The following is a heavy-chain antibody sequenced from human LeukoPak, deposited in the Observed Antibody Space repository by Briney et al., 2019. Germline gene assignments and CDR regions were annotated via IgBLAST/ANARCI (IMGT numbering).Heavy chain of an antibody. Sequence: PGGSLRLSCAASGFTFSPYWMHWVRQAPGKGLVWVSRINSDGSSISYADSVKGRFTISRDNAKNTLYLQMNSLSAEDTAVYYCARDPSQWSGYMDVWGKGTTVTVSS. J-gene: IGHJ6*03. CDR2: INSDGSSI. CDR3: ARDPSQWSGYMDV. V-gene: IGHV3-74*01. D-gene: IGHD2-15*01. CDR1: GFTFSPYW.